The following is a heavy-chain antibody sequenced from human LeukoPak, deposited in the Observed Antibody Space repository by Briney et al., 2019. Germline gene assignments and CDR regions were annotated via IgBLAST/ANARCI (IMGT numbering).Heavy chain of an antibody. J-gene: IGHJ4*02. CDR2: IIPIFGTA. D-gene: IGHD3-22*01. Sequence: SVKVSCKASGGTFSSYAISWVRQAPGQGLEWMGGIIPIFGTANYAQKFRGRVTITADESTSTAYMELSSLRSEDTAVYYCARGGYYYDSSGYRNLDYWGQGTLVTVSS. CDR3: ARGGYYYDSSGYRNLDY. CDR1: GGTFSSYA. V-gene: IGHV1-69*13.